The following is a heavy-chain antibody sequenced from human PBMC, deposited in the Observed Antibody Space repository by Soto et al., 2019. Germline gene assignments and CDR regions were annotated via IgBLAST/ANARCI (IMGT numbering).Heavy chain of an antibody. CDR3: ARVGSVTTRLPAGYMDV. D-gene: IGHD1-1*01. CDR2: IYYSGST. V-gene: IGHV4-39*07. CDR1: GCSISSSSYY. Sequence: SETLSLTCTVSGCSISSSSYYWGWIRQPPGKGLEWIGSIYYSGSTNYNPSLKSRVTISVDTSKNQFSLKLSSVTAADTAVYYCARVGSVTTRLPAGYMDVWGKGTTVTVSS. J-gene: IGHJ6*03.